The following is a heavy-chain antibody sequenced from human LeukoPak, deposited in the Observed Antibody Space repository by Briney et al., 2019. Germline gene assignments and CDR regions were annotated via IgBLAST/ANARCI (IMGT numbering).Heavy chain of an antibody. CDR1: GFTFSSYA. Sequence: PGGSLRLSCAASGFTFSSYAIHWVRQAPGKGLEYVSAISSNGGSTYYANSVKGRFTISRDNSKNTLYLQMGSLRAEDMAVYYCAREYTWYSVNAFGIWGQGTMVTVSS. V-gene: IGHV3-64*01. CDR2: ISSNGGST. J-gene: IGHJ3*02. D-gene: IGHD1-26*01. CDR3: AREYTWYSVNAFGI.